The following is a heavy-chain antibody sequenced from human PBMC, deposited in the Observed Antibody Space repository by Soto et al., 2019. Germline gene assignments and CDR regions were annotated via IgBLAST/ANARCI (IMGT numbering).Heavy chain of an antibody. Sequence: GASVKVSCKASGYTFTSYVISWVRQAPGQGLEWMGWISAYNGNRNYAQKLQGRVTMTTDTSTSTAYMELRSLRSDDTAVYYCAREASYYGAAPWFFDLWGRGTLVTVSS. V-gene: IGHV1-18*01. D-gene: IGHD4-17*01. J-gene: IGHJ2*01. CDR3: AREASYYGAAPWFFDL. CDR1: GYTFTSYV. CDR2: ISAYNGNR.